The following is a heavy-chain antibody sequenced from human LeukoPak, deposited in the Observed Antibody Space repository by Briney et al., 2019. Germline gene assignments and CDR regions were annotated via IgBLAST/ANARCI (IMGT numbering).Heavy chain of an antibody. Sequence: SQTLSLTCTVSGDSISSGDYYWTWIRQPPGKGLEWIGYIYYSGSTYYNPSLKSRVTISVDTSKNQSSLKLSSVTAADTAVYYCAREVHDSSGYYPSGFDPWGQGTLVTVSS. J-gene: IGHJ5*02. CDR2: IYYSGST. D-gene: IGHD3-22*01. CDR3: AREVHDSSGYYPSGFDP. CDR1: GDSISSGDYY. V-gene: IGHV4-30-4*01.